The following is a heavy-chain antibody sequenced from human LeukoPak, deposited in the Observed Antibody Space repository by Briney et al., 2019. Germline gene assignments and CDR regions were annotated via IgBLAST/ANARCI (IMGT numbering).Heavy chain of an antibody. V-gene: IGHV4-59*01. CDR1: GGSISSYY. CDR3: ARAPSGDILTGYFDY. CDR2: IYYSGST. D-gene: IGHD3-9*01. Sequence: PSETLSLTCTVSGGSISSYYWSWMRQPPGKGREWRGYIYYSGSTNYNPSLKSRVTISVDTSKNQFSLKLSSVTAADTAVYYCARAPSGDILTGYFDYWGQGTLVTVSS. J-gene: IGHJ4*02.